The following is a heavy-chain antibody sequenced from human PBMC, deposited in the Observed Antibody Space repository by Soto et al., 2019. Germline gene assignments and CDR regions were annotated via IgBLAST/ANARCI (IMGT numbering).Heavy chain of an antibody. CDR1: GFTFSGSA. CDR3: TGNYYDSSGYYSLRDY. D-gene: IGHD3-22*01. Sequence: PWGSLRLSCAASGFTFSGSAMHWVRQASGKGLEWVGRIRSKANSYATAYAASVKGRFTISRDDSKNTAYLQMNSLKTEDTAVYYCTGNYYDSSGYYSLRDYWGQGTLVTVSS. V-gene: IGHV3-73*01. J-gene: IGHJ4*02. CDR2: IRSKANSYAT.